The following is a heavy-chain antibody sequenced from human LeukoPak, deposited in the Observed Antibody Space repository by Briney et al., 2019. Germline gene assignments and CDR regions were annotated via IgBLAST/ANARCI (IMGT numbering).Heavy chain of an antibody. CDR3: ASEAGYSYGYYYYMDV. D-gene: IGHD5-18*01. V-gene: IGHV4-34*01. CDR1: GGSFSGYY. CDR2: INHSGST. Sequence: SETLSLTCAVYGGSFSGYYWSWVRQPPGKGLEWIGEINHSGSTNYNPSLKSRVTISVDTSKNQFSLKLSSVTAADTAVYYCASEAGYSYGYYYYMDVWGKGTTVTVSS. J-gene: IGHJ6*03.